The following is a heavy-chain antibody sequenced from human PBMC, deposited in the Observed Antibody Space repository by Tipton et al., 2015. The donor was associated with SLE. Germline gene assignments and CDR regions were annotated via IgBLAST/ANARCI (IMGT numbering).Heavy chain of an antibody. J-gene: IGHJ4*02. CDR1: GGSISSSSYY. V-gene: IGHV4-61*01. Sequence: TLSLTCTVSGGSISSSSYYWGWIRQPPGKGLEWIGYIYYSGSSNYNPSLKSRVTISVDTSKNQFSLKLSSVTAADTAVYYCARDRLRYSSYFDYWGQGTLVTVSS. CDR3: ARDRLRYSSYFDY. CDR2: IYYSGSS. D-gene: IGHD6-19*01.